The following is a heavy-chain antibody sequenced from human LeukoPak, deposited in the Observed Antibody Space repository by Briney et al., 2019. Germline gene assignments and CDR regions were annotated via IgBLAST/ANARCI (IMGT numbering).Heavy chain of an antibody. Sequence: GGSLRLSCAVSGLTFSSYSMNWVRQAPGKGLEWVSSISSSSSYIYYADSMKGRFTISRDNAKNSLYLQMNSLRAEDTAVYYCARQTMGNGFDYWGQGTLVTVSS. CDR2: ISSSSSYI. CDR1: GLTFSSYS. V-gene: IGHV3-21*01. D-gene: IGHD4/OR15-4a*01. CDR3: ARQTMGNGFDY. J-gene: IGHJ4*02.